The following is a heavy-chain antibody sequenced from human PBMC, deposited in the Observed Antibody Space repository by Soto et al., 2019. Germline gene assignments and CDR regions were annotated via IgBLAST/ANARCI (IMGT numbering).Heavy chain of an antibody. CDR3: ARGGIRLQRYYYYYGMDV. CDR2: INHSGST. CDR1: GGSFSGYY. J-gene: IGHJ6*02. D-gene: IGHD4-4*01. Sequence: SETLSLTCAVYGGSFSGYYWSWIRQPPGKGLEWIGEINHSGSTNYNPSLKSRVTISVDTSKNQFSLKLSSVTAADTAVYYCARGGIRLQRYYYYYGMDVWGQGTTVTVSS. V-gene: IGHV4-34*01.